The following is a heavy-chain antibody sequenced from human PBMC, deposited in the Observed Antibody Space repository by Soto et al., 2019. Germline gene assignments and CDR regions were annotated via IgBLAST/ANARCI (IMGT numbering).Heavy chain of an antibody. J-gene: IGHJ4*02. D-gene: IGHD3-22*01. Sequence: QVQLVQSGAEVKKPGSSVKVSCKASGGTFSSYAISWVRQAPGQGLEWMGGIIPIFGTADYAQKFQGRVTITADESESTADLELGSLRSEDTAVYYCASHYDSSGYYYRGLDYWGQATLVTVSS. CDR2: IIPIFGTA. V-gene: IGHV1-69*12. CDR1: GGTFSSYA. CDR3: ASHYDSSGYYYRGLDY.